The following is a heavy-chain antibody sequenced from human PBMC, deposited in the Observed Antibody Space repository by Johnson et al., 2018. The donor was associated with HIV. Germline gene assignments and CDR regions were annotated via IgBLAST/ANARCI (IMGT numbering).Heavy chain of an antibody. Sequence: VQLVESGGGLVHPGRSLRLSRAASGFTFSSYAMHWVRQAPGQGLEWVAVIQYEGSNKYYADSVKGRFTISRDNSKNTLYLQMNSLRAEDTAVYYCSRGGKRVMAAFDIWGQGTMVTVSS. D-gene: IGHD3-16*01. V-gene: IGHV3-30-3*01. CDR2: IQYEGSNK. J-gene: IGHJ3*02. CDR1: GFTFSSYA. CDR3: SRGGKRVMAAFDI.